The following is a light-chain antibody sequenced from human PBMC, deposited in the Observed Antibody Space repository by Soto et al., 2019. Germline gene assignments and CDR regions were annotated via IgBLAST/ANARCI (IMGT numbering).Light chain of an antibody. Sequence: IVMTQSPATLSVSPGERATLSCRASQSVGRSLAWYQQKPGQAPRLLIYGTSARATGIPATFSGSGPGTEFTLTISSLQSEDIATYYCQQRHNLPHTFGPGTKVDSK. CDR3: QQRHNLPHT. CDR2: GTS. V-gene: IGKV3-15*01. CDR1: QSVGRS. J-gene: IGKJ3*01.